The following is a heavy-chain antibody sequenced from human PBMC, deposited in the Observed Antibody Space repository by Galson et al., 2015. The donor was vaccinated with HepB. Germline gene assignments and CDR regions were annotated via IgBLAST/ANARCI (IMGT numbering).Heavy chain of an antibody. D-gene: IGHD4-17*01. Sequence: SVKVSCTASGVTFSGYAVSWVRQAPGQGLEWMGRIIPILGIANYAQKFQGRVTITADKSTSTGYMELSSLRSEDTAVYYCARVYGDYVTGNAFDIWGQGTMVTVSS. CDR3: ARVYGDYVTGNAFDI. CDR2: IIPILGIA. CDR1: GVTFSGYA. J-gene: IGHJ3*02. V-gene: IGHV1-69*04.